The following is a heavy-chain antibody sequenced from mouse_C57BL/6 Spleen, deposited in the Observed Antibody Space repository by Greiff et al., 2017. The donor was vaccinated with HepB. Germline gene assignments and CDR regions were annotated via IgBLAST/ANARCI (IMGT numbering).Heavy chain of an antibody. D-gene: IGHD1-1*01. J-gene: IGHJ2*01. CDR2: IRLKSDNYAT. V-gene: IGHV6-3*01. CDR1: GFTFSNYW. Sequence: EVKLEESGGGLVQPGGSMELSCVASGFTFSNYWMNWVRQSPEKGLEWVAQIRLKSDNYATHYAESVKGRFTISRDDSKSSVYLQMNNLRAEDTGIYYCTVSYYYGSSSLFDYWGQGTTLTVSS. CDR3: TVSYYYGSSSLFDY.